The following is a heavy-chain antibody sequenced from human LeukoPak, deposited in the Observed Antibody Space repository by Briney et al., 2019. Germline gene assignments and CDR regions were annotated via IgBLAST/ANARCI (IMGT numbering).Heavy chain of an antibody. J-gene: IGHJ5*02. CDR2: INTNTGNP. CDR3: ARSPYSSSWYPFAP. Sequence: ASVKVSCKASGYTFTSYAMNWVRQAPGQGLEWMGWINTNTGNPTYAQGFTGRFVFSLDTSVSTAYLQISSLKAEDTAVYYCARSPYSSSWYPFAPWGQGTLVTVSS. D-gene: IGHD6-13*01. V-gene: IGHV7-4-1*02. CDR1: GYTFTSYA.